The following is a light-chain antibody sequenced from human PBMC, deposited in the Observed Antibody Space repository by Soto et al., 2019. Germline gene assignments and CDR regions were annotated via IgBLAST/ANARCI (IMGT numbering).Light chain of an antibody. Sequence: QSVLSQPPSASGTPGQRVTISCSGSRSNIGTSTVNWYQQLPGTAPKLLIYTNNQWPSGVPDRFSGSKSGPSASLAISGLQSEDEADYYCAAWNDSLNGQVFGTSTKLTVL. CDR2: TNN. J-gene: IGLJ1*01. CDR1: RSNIGTST. V-gene: IGLV1-44*01. CDR3: AAWNDSLNGQV.